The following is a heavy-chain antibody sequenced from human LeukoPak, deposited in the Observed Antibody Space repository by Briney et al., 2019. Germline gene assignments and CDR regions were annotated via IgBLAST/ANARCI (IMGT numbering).Heavy chain of an antibody. CDR1: GGSISSYY. Sequence: SETLSLTCTVSGGSISSYYWSWIRQPPGKGLEWIGYIYYSGSTNYNPSLKSRVTISVDTSKYQFSLKLSSVTAADTAVYYCARLPYSNYEGAFGYWGQGTLVTVSS. J-gene: IGHJ4*02. D-gene: IGHD4-11*01. CDR2: IYYSGST. V-gene: IGHV4-59*01. CDR3: ARLPYSNYEGAFGY.